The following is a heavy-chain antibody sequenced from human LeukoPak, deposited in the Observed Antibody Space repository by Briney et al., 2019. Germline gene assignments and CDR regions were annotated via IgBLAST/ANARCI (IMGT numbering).Heavy chain of an antibody. J-gene: IGHJ4*02. CDR1: GGSISRSSYY. CDR2: IYYSGGT. Sequence: PSKTLSLTCNVSGGSISRSSYYWSWIRQPPGKGLEWIGSIYYSGGTYSNPSLKSRVTISVDTSKNQFSLNLTSVTAADTALYYCVSCGYNYDFDYWGQGTLVAVSS. D-gene: IGHD5-18*01. V-gene: IGHV4-39*01. CDR3: VSCGYNYDFDY.